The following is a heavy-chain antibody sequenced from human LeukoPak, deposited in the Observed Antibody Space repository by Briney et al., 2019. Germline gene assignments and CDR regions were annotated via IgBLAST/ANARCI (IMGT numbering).Heavy chain of an antibody. CDR3: ARERRSNVEMATSFFDY. Sequence: GSLRLSCAASGFTFSSYSMNWVRQAPGKGLEWIGSIYYSGSTYYNPSLKSRVTISVDTSKNQFSLKLSSVTAADTAVYYCARERRSNVEMATSFFDYWGQGTLVTVSS. J-gene: IGHJ4*02. CDR1: GFTFSSYS. V-gene: IGHV4-39*07. CDR2: IYYSGST. D-gene: IGHD5-24*01.